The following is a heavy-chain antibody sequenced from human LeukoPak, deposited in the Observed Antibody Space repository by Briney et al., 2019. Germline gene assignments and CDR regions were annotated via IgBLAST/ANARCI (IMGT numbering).Heavy chain of an antibody. D-gene: IGHD1-26*01. CDR2: INHSGST. J-gene: IGHJ4*02. Sequence: SETLSLTCAVYGGSFSGYYWSWIRQPPGKGLDWIGEINHSGSTNYNPSLKSRVTISVDTSKNQFSLKLSSVTAADTAVYYCARAPNSGSYHDYWGQGTLVTVSS. CDR3: ARAPNSGSYHDY. CDR1: GGSFSGYY. V-gene: IGHV4-34*01.